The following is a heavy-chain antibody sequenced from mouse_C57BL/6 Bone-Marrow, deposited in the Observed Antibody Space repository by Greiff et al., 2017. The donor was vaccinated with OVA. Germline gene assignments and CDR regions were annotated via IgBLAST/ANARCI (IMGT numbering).Heavy chain of an antibody. CDR2: IYPGSGNT. CDR1: GYTFTDYY. J-gene: IGHJ4*01. D-gene: IGHD2-5*01. V-gene: IGHV1-76*01. CDR3: ARKRSNGLYAMDY. Sequence: QVQLQQSGAELVRPGASVKLSCKASGYTFTDYYINWVKQRPGQGLEWIARIYPGSGNTYYNEKFKGKATLTAEKSSSTAYMQLSSLTSEDSAVYFCARKRSNGLYAMDYWGQGTSVTVSS.